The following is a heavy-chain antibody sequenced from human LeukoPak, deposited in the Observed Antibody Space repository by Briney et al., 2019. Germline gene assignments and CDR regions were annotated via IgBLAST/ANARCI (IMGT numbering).Heavy chain of an antibody. CDR1: GGTFSSYA. V-gene: IGHV1-69*05. J-gene: IGHJ4*02. Sequence: SVKVSCKASGGTFSSYAISWVRQAPGQGLEWMGRIIPIFGTANYAQKFQGRVTITTDESTSTAYMELSSLRSEDTAVYYCASGPYDSNGYYLFDYWGQGTLVTVSS. D-gene: IGHD3-22*01. CDR2: IIPIFGTA. CDR3: ASGPYDSNGYYLFDY.